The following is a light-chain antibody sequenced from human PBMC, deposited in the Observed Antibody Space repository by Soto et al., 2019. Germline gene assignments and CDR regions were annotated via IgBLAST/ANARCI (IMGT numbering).Light chain of an antibody. J-gene: IGLJ1*01. CDR1: RSDVGAYNH. CDR3: LSYTTSTTYV. V-gene: IGLV2-14*03. CDR2: DVS. Sequence: QSVLTQPSSVSGSPGQSITISCTGTRSDVGAYNHVSWFQHHPGKAPKLMIYDVSNRPSGVSNRFSGSKSGNTASLTISGLQAEDEADYYCLSYTTSTTYVFGTGTKVTV.